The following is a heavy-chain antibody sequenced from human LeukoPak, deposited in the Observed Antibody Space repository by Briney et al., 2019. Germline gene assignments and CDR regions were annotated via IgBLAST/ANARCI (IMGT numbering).Heavy chain of an antibody. V-gene: IGHV3-48*04. CDR1: GFTFSSYS. CDR3: ARGGDGGYCSSTSCYRYNWFDP. D-gene: IGHD2-2*01. Sequence: GGPLRLSCAAPGFTFSSYSMNWVRQDPGKGLEWVSYISSSSSTIYSAASVKGRFTIFRDNAKNSLYLQMNSLRAEDTAVYYCARGGDGGYCSSTSCYRYNWFDPWGQGTLVTVSS. J-gene: IGHJ5*02. CDR2: ISSSSSTI.